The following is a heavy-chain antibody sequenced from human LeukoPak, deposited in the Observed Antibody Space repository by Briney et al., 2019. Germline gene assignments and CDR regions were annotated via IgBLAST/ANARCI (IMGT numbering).Heavy chain of an antibody. CDR2: IWYDGSNK. CDR1: GFTFSNYA. D-gene: IGHD3-10*01. CDR3: ARGTSGSGSYTVLLDY. V-gene: IGHV3-33*01. Sequence: GGSLRLSCAASGFTFSNYAMHWVRQAPGKGLEWVAVIWYDGSNKYYADSVKGRFTISRDNSKNTLYLQMNSPRAEDTAVYYCARGTSGSGSYTVLLDYWGQGTLVTVSS. J-gene: IGHJ4*02.